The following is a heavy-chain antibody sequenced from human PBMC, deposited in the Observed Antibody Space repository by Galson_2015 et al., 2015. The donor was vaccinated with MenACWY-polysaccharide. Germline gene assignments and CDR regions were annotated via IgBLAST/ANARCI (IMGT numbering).Heavy chain of an antibody. J-gene: IGHJ4*02. CDR3: TRDPRHVDF. CDR2: ISGGGDVM. V-gene: IGHV3-11*01. CDR1: GFRFRDYY. Sequence: SLRLSCAASGFRFRDYYMTWIRQAPGKGLEWLSCISGGGDVMNYADSVKGRFTISRDNAKNSLFLQMNNLRAEDTALYYCTRDPRHVDFCGQGTLVTVSS.